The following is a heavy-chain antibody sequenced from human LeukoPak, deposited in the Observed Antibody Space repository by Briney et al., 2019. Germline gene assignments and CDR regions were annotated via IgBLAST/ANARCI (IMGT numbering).Heavy chain of an antibody. V-gene: IGHV1-2*02. Sequence: ASVRVSFKTSGYTFTGYYIHWVRQAPGQGLEWMGYINPKTGDTNYPQNIQGRVTMTSDTSISTAYMELSRLTSDDTAVYYCATYRAWWSLDYWGQGTPITVSS. CDR1: GYTFTGYY. CDR3: ATYRAWWSLDY. CDR2: INPKTGDT. J-gene: IGHJ4*02. D-gene: IGHD2-15*01.